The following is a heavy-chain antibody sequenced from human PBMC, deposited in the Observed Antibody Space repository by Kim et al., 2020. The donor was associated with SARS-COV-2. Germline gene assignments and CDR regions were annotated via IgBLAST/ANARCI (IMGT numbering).Heavy chain of an antibody. V-gene: IGHV3-30*02. J-gene: IGHJ3*02. D-gene: IGHD3-22*01. CDR3: AKDFPTMIVVPDAFDI. Sequence: SVKGRFTISRDNSKNTLYLQMNSLRAEDTAVYYCAKDFPTMIVVPDAFDIWGQGTMVTVSS.